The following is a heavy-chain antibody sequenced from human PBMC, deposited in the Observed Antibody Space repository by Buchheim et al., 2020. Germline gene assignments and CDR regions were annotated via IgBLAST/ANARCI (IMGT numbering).Heavy chain of an antibody. J-gene: IGHJ6*03. CDR2: ISSSSSYI. Sequence: EVQLVESGGGLVKPGGSLRLSCAASGFTFSSYSMNWVRQAPGKGLEWVSSISSSSSYIYYADSVKGRFTISRDNAKNSLYLQMNSLRAEDTAVYYCARDEGSSWYYYYYYMDVWGKGTT. CDR3: ARDEGSSWYYYYYYMDV. D-gene: IGHD6-13*01. V-gene: IGHV3-21*01. CDR1: GFTFSSYS.